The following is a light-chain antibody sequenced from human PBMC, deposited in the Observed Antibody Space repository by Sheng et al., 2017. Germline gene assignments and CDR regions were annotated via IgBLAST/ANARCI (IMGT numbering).Light chain of an antibody. Sequence: EIVLTQSPGTLSLSPGDRATLSCRASQSISSRYLAWYQQKPGRAPRLLIYGASNRATGIPDRFSGSGSGTDFTLTISRLEPEDFAVYYCQQYGSSPLYTFGQGYQAGD. V-gene: IGKV3-20*01. CDR1: QSISSRY. CDR2: GAS. J-gene: IGKJ2*01. CDR3: QQYGSSPLYT.